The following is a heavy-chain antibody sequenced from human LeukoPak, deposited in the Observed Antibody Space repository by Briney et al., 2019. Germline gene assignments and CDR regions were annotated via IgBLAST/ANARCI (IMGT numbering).Heavy chain of an antibody. CDR2: IIPIFGTA. CDR3: ARDSRSSLYRGYYYYYYMDV. J-gene: IGHJ6*03. D-gene: IGHD6-13*01. CDR1: GGTFSSYA. Sequence: SVKVSCKASGGTFSSYAISWVRQAPGQGLEWMGGIIPIFGTANYAQTFQGRVTITTDESTSTAYMELSSLRSEDTAVYYCARDSRSSLYRGYYYYYYMDVWGKGTTVTVSS. V-gene: IGHV1-69*05.